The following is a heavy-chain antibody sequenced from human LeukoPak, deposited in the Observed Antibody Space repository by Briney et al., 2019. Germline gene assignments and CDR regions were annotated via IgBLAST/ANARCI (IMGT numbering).Heavy chain of an antibody. V-gene: IGHV1-2*02. CDR1: GYTFTSYY. D-gene: IGHD6-13*01. CDR2: INPSSGGT. CDR3: ARDRGSSWYVDY. J-gene: IGHJ4*02. Sequence: ASVKVSCKASGYTFTSYYMHWVRQAPGQGLEWMGWINPSSGGTEYAQRFQGRVTMTGDTSISTAYMELSRVRSDDTAVYYCARDRGSSWYVDYWGQGTLVTVSS.